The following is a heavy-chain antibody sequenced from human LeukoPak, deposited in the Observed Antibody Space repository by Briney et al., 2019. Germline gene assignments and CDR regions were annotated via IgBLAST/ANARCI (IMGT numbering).Heavy chain of an antibody. CDR2: INHSGSTS. CDR1: GESFSGYF. D-gene: IGHD5-12*01. J-gene: IGHJ4*02. Sequence: TSETLSLTCAVYGESFSGYFWNWIRQPPGKGLEWIGEINHSGSTSNHNPSLKSRVTMSVDTSKNQFSLRLSSVTAADTAVYYCARKSGYARDYWGQGNLVTVSS. CDR3: ARKSGYARDY. V-gene: IGHV4-34*01.